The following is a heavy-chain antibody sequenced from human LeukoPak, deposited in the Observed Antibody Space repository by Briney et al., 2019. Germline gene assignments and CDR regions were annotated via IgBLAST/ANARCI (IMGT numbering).Heavy chain of an antibody. V-gene: IGHV1-2*02. CDR2: INPNSGGT. D-gene: IGHD5-18*01. CDR3: ARARYSYGYDDY. J-gene: IGHJ4*02. Sequence: ASVKVSCKASGYTFTGYYMHWVRQAPGQGLEWMGWINPNSGGTNYAQKFQGRVTMTRDTSISTAYMELSRLRSDDTAVYYCARARYSYGYDDYWGQGTLVTVSS. CDR1: GYTFTGYY.